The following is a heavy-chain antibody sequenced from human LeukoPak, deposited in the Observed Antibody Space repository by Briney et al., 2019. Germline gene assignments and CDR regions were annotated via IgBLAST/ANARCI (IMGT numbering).Heavy chain of an antibody. V-gene: IGHV7-4-1*02. CDR2: INTSTGNP. CDR1: GYTFTSYA. Sequence: ASVKVSCKASGYTFTSYAMNWVRQAPGQGLEWMGWINTSTGNPTYAQDFTGRFVFSLDTSVNTAYLQISSLRAEDTAVYYCARMGIIAAAGLDAFDIWGQGTMVTVSS. J-gene: IGHJ3*02. D-gene: IGHD6-13*01. CDR3: ARMGIIAAAGLDAFDI.